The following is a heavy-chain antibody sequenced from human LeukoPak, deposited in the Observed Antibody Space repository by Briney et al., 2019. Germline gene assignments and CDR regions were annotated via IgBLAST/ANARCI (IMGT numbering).Heavy chain of an antibody. V-gene: IGHV3-9*01. CDR1: GFTFDDYA. D-gene: IGHD2-15*01. CDR2: ISCNSGSI. Sequence: GGSLRLSCAASGFTFDDYAMHWVRQAPGKGLEWVSGISCNSGSIDYADSVKGRFTISRGNAKNSLYLQMNSLRAEDTALYYCAKDLGYCSGGSCYILDYWGQGTLVTVSS. J-gene: IGHJ4*02. CDR3: AKDLGYCSGGSCYILDY.